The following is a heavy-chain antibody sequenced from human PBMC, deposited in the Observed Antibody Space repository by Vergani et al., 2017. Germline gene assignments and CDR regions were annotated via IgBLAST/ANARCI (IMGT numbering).Heavy chain of an antibody. CDR2: IHPADSDT. J-gene: IGHJ4*02. CDR1: GYSFTHYW. CDR3: ARLYGRDSSGSKYFDY. V-gene: IGHV5-51*01. Sequence: EVQLVQSGAEVKKPGESLKISCQISGYSFTHYWIGWVRQMPGKGLEWMGIIHPADSDTIYSPSFQGHVTISVDKSISTAYLQRSSLRASDSAMYYCARLYGRDSSGSKYFDYWGQGTLVTGSS. D-gene: IGHD3-22*01.